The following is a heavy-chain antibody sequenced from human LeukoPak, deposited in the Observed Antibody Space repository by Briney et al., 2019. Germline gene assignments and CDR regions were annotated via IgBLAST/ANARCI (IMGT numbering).Heavy chain of an antibody. Sequence: GGSLRLSCAASVFTFCSFSMHWVRQAPGKGLGWVAVISYVGKNKHYADSVKGRFTLSRDTSKNTLYLQMNSLRAEDTAVYYCARDRSSTATDWFDPWGQGTPVTVSS. J-gene: IGHJ5*02. CDR1: VFTFCSFS. CDR3: ARDRSSTATDWFDP. D-gene: IGHD6-13*01. CDR2: ISYVGKNK. V-gene: IGHV3-30*04.